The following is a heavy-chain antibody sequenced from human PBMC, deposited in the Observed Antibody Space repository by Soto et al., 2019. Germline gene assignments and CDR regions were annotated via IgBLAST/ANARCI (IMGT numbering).Heavy chain of an antibody. CDR1: GGTFSSYA. J-gene: IGHJ6*02. CDR3: ARWMVIAAAGTVGGGMDV. V-gene: IGHV1-69*13. D-gene: IGHD6-13*01. CDR2: IIPIFGTA. Sequence: SVKVSCKASGGTFSSYAISWVRQAPGQGLEWMGGIIPIFGTANYAQKFQGRVTITADESTSTAYMELSSLRSEDTAVYYCARWMVIAAAGTVGGGMDVWGQGTTVTVSS.